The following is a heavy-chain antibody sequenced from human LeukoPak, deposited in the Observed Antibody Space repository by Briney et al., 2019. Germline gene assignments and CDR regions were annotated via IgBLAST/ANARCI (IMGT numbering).Heavy chain of an antibody. Sequence: GGSLRPSCAASGFTFSAYNMNWVRQAPGKGLEWLSFIRGSGGTIYYAASVKGRFTISRDNAKNSLYLQMNSLRAEDTAVYYCVRDSFDSTGQYYFDYWGLGTLVTVSS. V-gene: IGHV3-48*04. J-gene: IGHJ4*02. D-gene: IGHD3-22*01. CDR2: IRGSGGTI. CDR3: VRDSFDSTGQYYFDY. CDR1: GFTFSAYN.